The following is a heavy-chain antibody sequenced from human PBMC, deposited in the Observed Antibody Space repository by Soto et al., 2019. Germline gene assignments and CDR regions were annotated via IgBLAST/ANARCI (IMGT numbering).Heavy chain of an antibody. CDR3: ARFRVEVSSTRIYYYGMDV. CDR1: GYTFTGYY. D-gene: IGHD2-2*01. CDR2: INPNSGGT. Sequence: ASVKVSCKASGYTFTGYYMHWVRQAPGQGLEWMGWINPNSGGTNYAQKFQGRVTMTRDTSISTAYMELSRLRSDDTAVYYCARFRVEVSSTRIYYYGMDVWGEGTTVTV. J-gene: IGHJ6*02. V-gene: IGHV1-2*02.